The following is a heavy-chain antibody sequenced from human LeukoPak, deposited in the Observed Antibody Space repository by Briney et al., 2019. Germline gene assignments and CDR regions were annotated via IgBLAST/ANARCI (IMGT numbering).Heavy chain of an antibody. CDR2: VYYSGNT. J-gene: IGHJ4*02. CDR1: GVSISSSSSY. V-gene: IGHV4-39*01. D-gene: IGHD6-19*01. Sequence: SETLSLTCTVSGVSISSSSSYWGWIRQPPGKGLEWIGSVYYSGNTYYNPSLKSRVTVSVDTSKNQFSLKLSSVTAADTAVYYCARHLPGWYYFDYWGQGTRVTVSS. CDR3: ARHLPGWYYFDY.